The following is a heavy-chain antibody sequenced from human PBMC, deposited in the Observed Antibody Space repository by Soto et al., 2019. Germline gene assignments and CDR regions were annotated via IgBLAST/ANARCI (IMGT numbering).Heavy chain of an antibody. CDR2: INHSGSS. Sequence: SETLSLTCTVSGGSFRGYYWGWVRQPPGKGLEWIGEINHSGSSNYHPSLKSRVTISVATSKNQFSLTVNSVTPADTAVYYCARGEITLLGGMDVWGQGTTVTV. V-gene: IGHV4-34*01. J-gene: IGHJ6*02. D-gene: IGHD3-10*01. CDR1: GGSFRGYY. CDR3: ARGEITLLGGMDV.